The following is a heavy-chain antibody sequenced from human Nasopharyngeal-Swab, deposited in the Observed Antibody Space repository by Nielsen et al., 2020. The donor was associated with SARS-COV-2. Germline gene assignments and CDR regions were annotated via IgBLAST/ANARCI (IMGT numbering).Heavy chain of an antibody. J-gene: IGHJ3*02. V-gene: IGHV4-31*03. CDR1: GGSISSGGYY. CDR2: IYYSGST. Sequence: SETLSLTCTVSGGSISSGGYYWSWIRQHPGKGLEWIGYIYYSGSTYYNPSLKSRVTISVDTSKNQFSLKLSSVTAADTAVYYCAREAGGATFSDAFDIWGQGTMVTVSS. CDR3: AREAGGATFSDAFDI. D-gene: IGHD1-26*01.